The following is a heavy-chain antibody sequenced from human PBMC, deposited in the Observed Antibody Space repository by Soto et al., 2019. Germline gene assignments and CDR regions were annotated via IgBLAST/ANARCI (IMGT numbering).Heavy chain of an antibody. CDR1: GFTFSSYG. V-gene: IGHV3-30*18. Sequence: QVQLVESGGGVVQPGRSLRLSCGASGFTFSSYGMHWVRQATGKGLEWVAVISYDGSNKYYADSVKGRFTISRDNSKNTLYLQMNSLRAEDTAVYYCAKDQLRGVRGVITYYYGMDVWGQGTTVTVSS. CDR2: ISYDGSNK. J-gene: IGHJ6*02. D-gene: IGHD3-10*01. CDR3: AKDQLRGVRGVITYYYGMDV.